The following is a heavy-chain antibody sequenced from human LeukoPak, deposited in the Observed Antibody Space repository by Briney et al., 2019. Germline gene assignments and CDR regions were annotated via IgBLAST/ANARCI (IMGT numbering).Heavy chain of an antibody. CDR2: IYHSGST. Sequence: PSETLSLTCAVSGGSISSGGYSWSWIRQPPGKGLEGIGYIYHSGSTYYNPSLTSRVTISVDRSKNQFSLKLSSLPAADTPVYYCARSKITMVRAANRGWFDPWGQGTLVTVSS. D-gene: IGHD3-10*01. J-gene: IGHJ5*02. CDR3: ARSKITMVRAANRGWFDP. CDR1: GGSISSGGYS. V-gene: IGHV4-30-2*01.